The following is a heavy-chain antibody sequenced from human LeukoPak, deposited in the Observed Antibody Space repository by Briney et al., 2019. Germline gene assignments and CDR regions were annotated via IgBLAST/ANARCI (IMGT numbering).Heavy chain of an antibody. J-gene: IGHJ5*01. D-gene: IGHD4-17*01. CDR3: ARGVTGDSRVYADS. CDR2: INCKNATT. CDR1: GHTFSDYN. Sequence: AASVKVSCKTSGHTFSDYNIQWVRQAPGQGLEWMGWINCKNATTTYAEKFQGRVTVTRDTSITTAYMELTSLRSDDTAVYYCARGVTGDSRVYADSWGRGTAVIVSS. V-gene: IGHV1-2*02.